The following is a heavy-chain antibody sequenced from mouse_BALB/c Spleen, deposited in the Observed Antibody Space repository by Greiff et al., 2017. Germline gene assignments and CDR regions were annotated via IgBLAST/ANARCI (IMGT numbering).Heavy chain of an antibody. CDR1: GFTFNTYA. CDR3: VRSGYGPYAMDY. Sequence: EVKLMESGGGLVQPKGSLKLSCAASGFTFNTYAMNWVRQAPGKGLEWVARIRSKSNNYATYYADSVKDRFTISRDDSQSMLYLQMNNLKTEDTAMYYCVRSGYGPYAMDYWGQGTSVTVSS. D-gene: IGHD1-2*01. V-gene: IGHV10-1*02. CDR2: IRSKSNNYAT. J-gene: IGHJ4*01.